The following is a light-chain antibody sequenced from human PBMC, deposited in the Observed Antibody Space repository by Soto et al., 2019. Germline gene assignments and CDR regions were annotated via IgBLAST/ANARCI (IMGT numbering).Light chain of an antibody. CDR3: QQADILPLVT. CDR1: QDISTW. J-gene: IGKJ5*01. Sequence: DIQMTQSPSSVSASVGDRVTITCRASQDISTWLAWYQQKPGKAPKLLIYAASSLFSGVPSRFSGSGHGTDFTLTISSLQPEDGATYYCQQADILPLVTFGQGPRLVIK. CDR2: AAS. V-gene: IGKV1-12*01.